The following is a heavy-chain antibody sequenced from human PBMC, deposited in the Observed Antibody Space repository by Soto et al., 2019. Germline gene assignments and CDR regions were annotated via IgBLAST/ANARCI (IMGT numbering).Heavy chain of an antibody. V-gene: IGHV4-31*03. D-gene: IGHD1-7*01. CDR3: ERVARITGTLFYFDY. J-gene: IGHJ4*02. CDR1: GGSISSGGYY. Sequence: SETLSLTCTVSGGSISSGGYYWSWIRQHPGKGLEWIGYIYYSGSTYYNPSLKSRVTISVDTSKNQFSLKLSSVTAADTAVYYCERVARITGTLFYFDYWGQGTLVTVSS. CDR2: IYYSGST.